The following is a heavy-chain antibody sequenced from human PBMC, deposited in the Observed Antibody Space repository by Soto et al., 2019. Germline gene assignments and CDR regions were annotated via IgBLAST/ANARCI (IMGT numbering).Heavy chain of an antibody. V-gene: IGHV4-34*01. CDR2: INHSGST. CDR1: GGSFSGYY. CDR3: ARGQDDYGDYRNY. D-gene: IGHD4-17*01. J-gene: IGHJ4*02. Sequence: SETLSLICAVYGGSFSGYYWSWIRQPPGKGLEWIGEINHSGSTNYNPSLKSRVTISVDTSKNQFSLKLSSVTTADTAVYYCARGQDDYGDYRNYWGQGTLVTVSS.